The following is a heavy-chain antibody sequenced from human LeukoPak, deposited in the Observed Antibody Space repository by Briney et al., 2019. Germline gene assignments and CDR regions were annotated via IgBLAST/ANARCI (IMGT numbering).Heavy chain of an antibody. CDR1: GYSYTSYW. Sequence: GESLKISCKGSGYSYTSYWIGWVRQRPGKGLDWMGIIYPGDSDTRYSPSFQGQVTISADKSISTAYLQWSSLKASDTAMYYCASGSYPYYFDYWGQGTLVTVSS. CDR2: IYPGDSDT. J-gene: IGHJ4*02. D-gene: IGHD1-26*01. CDR3: ASGSYPYYFDY. V-gene: IGHV5-51*01.